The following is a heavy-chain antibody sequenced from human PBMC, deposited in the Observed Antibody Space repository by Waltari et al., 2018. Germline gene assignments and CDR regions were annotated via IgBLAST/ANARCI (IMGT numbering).Heavy chain of an antibody. CDR3: AMRVQLEPLDAFDI. D-gene: IGHD1-1*01. V-gene: IGHV3-53*01. CDR2: IYSGGST. J-gene: IGHJ3*02. Sequence: EVQLVESGGGLIQPGGSLRLSCAASWFTVSSNYMSWVRQAPGKGLEWVSVIYSGGSTYYAESVKGRLTISRDNAKNTLYLQMNSLRAEDTAVYYCAMRVQLEPLDAFDIWGQGTMVTVS. CDR1: WFTVSSNY.